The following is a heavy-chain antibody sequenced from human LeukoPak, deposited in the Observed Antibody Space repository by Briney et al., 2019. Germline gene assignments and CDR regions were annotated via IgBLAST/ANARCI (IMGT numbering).Heavy chain of an antibody. D-gene: IGHD1-26*01. CDR2: ISYDGSNK. Sequence: GSLRLSCAASGFTFSSYGMHWVRQAPGKGLEWVAVISYDGSNKYYADSVKGRFTISRDNSKNTLYLQMNSLRAEDTAVYYCARDGDSGSYYFQHWGQGTLVTVSS. CDR1: GFTFSSYG. J-gene: IGHJ1*01. CDR3: ARDGDSGSYYFQH. V-gene: IGHV3-30*03.